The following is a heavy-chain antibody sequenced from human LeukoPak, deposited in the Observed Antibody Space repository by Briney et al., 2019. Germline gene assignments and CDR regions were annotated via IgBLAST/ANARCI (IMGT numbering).Heavy chain of an antibody. CDR2: ISGSGGST. J-gene: IGHJ4*02. D-gene: IGHD3-22*01. Sequence: GGSLRLSCAASGFAFSSYAMSWVRQAPGKGLEWVSAISGSGGSTYYADSVKGRFTISRDNSKNTLYLQMNSLRAEDTAVYYCAKALYYYDSSGYYYPYYFDYWGQGTLVTVSS. CDR3: AKALYYYDSSGYYYPYYFDY. CDR1: GFAFSSYA. V-gene: IGHV3-23*01.